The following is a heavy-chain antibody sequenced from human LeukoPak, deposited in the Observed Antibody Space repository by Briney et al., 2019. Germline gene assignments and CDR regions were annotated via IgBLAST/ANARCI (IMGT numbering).Heavy chain of an antibody. Sequence: SETLSLTCAVYGGSFSGYYWSWIRQPPGKGLEWIGEIDHSGSTNYNPSLKSRVTISVDTSKNQFSLKLSSVTAADTAVYYCARALTLYYDFWSGHDAFDIWGQGTMVTVSS. CDR2: IDHSGST. CDR1: GGSFSGYY. D-gene: IGHD3-3*01. V-gene: IGHV4-34*01. CDR3: ARALTLYYDFWSGHDAFDI. J-gene: IGHJ3*02.